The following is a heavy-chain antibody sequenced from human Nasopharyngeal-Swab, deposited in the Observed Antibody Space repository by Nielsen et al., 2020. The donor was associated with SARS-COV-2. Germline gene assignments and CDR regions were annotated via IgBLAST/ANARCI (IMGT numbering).Heavy chain of an antibody. J-gene: IGHJ3*02. CDR3: ASNPYCGGDCYGAFDI. Sequence: WVGQAPGQGLEWMGGIIPIFGTANYAQKFQGRVTITADESTSTAYMELSSLRSEDTAVYYCASNPYCGGDCYGAFDIWGQGTMVTVSS. V-gene: IGHV1-69*01. CDR2: IIPIFGTA. D-gene: IGHD2-21*02.